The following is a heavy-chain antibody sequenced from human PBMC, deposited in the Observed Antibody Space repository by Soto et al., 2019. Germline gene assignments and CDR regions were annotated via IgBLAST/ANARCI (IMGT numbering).Heavy chain of an antibody. CDR3: AKRSRNMRRYFFDY. Sequence: EVQLLESGGGLVQPGGSLRLSCAASGFMYKNYAMSWVRQAPGKGLEWFSAITGNGGDTYHADSVKGRFTISRDNSKDTLYPQMHILRAEDTAVYYCAKRSRNMRRYFFDYWGQGTLVTVSS. CDR1: GFMYKNYA. J-gene: IGHJ4*02. D-gene: IGHD3-16*01. V-gene: IGHV3-23*01. CDR2: ITGNGGDT.